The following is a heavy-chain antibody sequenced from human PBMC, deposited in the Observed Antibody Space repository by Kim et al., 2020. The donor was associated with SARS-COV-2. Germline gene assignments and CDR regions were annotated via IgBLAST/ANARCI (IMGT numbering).Heavy chain of an antibody. J-gene: IGHJ3*02. D-gene: IGHD2-8*02. V-gene: IGHV4-34*01. Sequence: NPSLKSRVTISVDTSKNQFSLKLSSVTAADTAVYYCARAAWSRLNAFDIWGQGTMVTVSS. CDR3: ARAAWSRLNAFDI.